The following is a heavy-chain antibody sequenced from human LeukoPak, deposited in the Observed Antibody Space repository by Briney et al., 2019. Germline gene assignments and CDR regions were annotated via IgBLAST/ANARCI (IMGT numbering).Heavy chain of an antibody. CDR2: INPDGDGM. CDR3: AAWTDRGYSY. V-gene: IGHV3-7*01. D-gene: IGHD5-18*01. CDR1: GFTFSRSW. Sequence: GGSLRLSCTASGFTFSRSWMNWIRQAPGKGLEWVANINPDGDGMRFVDSVKGRYTMSRDNAQSSLHLQMNSLRVEDTAFYYCAAWTDRGYSYWGQGVLVTVSS. J-gene: IGHJ4*02.